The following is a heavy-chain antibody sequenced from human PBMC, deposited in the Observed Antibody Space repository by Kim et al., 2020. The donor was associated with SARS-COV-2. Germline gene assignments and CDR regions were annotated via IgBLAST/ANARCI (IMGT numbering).Heavy chain of an antibody. J-gene: IGHJ3*01. CDR3: VGDTGRGYSNEAFDL. D-gene: IGHD3-22*01. Sequence: GGSLRLSCAASGFYFEDHGMDWVRQAPGKGLEWVSSISWDSGNILYTDSVRGRFTISRANAKNSLYLQMSSLRPDDAGLYYCVGDTGRGYSNEAFDLWGQGTMVTVSS. CDR1: GFYFEDHG. V-gene: IGHV3-9*01. CDR2: ISWDSGNI.